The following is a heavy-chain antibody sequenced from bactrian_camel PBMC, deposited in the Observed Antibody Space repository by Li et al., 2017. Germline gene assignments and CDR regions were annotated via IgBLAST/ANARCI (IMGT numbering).Heavy chain of an antibody. J-gene: IGHJ4*01. V-gene: IGHV3S56*01. CDR2: IRRDGAT. Sequence: HVQLVESGGGSVQAGGSLRLSCTASGFTFDEHDMGWYRQAPGNECELASTIRRDGATYYADSVKGRFTISRDNAKKTVYLQMNSLKPEDTAVYYCAATGQMLSVAGCRTQGTQVTVS. CDR1: GFTFDEHD. D-gene: IGHD1*01.